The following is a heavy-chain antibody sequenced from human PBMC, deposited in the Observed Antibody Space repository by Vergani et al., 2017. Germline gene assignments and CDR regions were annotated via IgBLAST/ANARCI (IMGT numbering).Heavy chain of an antibody. V-gene: IGHV3-21*01. Sequence: EVQLVESGGGLVKPGGSLRLSCAASGFTFSSYSMNWVRQAPGKGLEWVSSISSSSSYIYYADSVKGRFTISRDNAKNSLYLQMNSLRAEDTAVYYCARARRVGELSHYYYYGMDVWGQGTTVTVSS. CDR2: ISSSSSYI. D-gene: IGHD3-16*02. CDR1: GFTFSSYS. J-gene: IGHJ6*02. CDR3: ARARRVGELSHYYYYGMDV.